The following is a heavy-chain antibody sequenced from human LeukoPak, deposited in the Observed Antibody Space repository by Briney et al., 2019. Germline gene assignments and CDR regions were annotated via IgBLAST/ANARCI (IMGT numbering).Heavy chain of an antibody. CDR3: ARAVGYNWNYAPYYYYYMDV. CDR2: ISGSGGST. V-gene: IGHV3-23*01. J-gene: IGHJ6*03. Sequence: GGSLRLSCAASGFTFSSYAMSWVRQAPGKGLEWVSAISGSGGSTYYADSVKGRSTISRDNSKNTLYLQMNSLRAEDTAVYYCARAVGYNWNYAPYYYYYMDVWGKGTTVTVSS. D-gene: IGHD1-7*01. CDR1: GFTFSSYA.